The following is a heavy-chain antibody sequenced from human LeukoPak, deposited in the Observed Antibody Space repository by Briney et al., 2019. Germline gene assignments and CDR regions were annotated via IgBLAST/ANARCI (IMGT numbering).Heavy chain of an antibody. J-gene: IGHJ4*02. CDR2: ISSSGSTI. CDR1: GFTFSSYG. CDR3: ARVGSSWSFDY. V-gene: IGHV3-48*04. D-gene: IGHD6-13*01. Sequence: GGSLRLSCAASGFTFSSYGMSWVRQAPGKGLEWVSYISSSGSTIYYADSVKGRFTISRDNAKNSLYLQMNSLRAEDTAVYYCARVGSSWSFDYWGQGTLVTVSS.